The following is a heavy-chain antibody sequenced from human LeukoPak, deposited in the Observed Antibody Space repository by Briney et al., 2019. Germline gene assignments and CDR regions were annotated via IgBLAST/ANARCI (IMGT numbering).Heavy chain of an antibody. Sequence: GGSLRLSCAASGVTVSSNYMSWVRQAPGKGLEWVSVIYSGGSTYFADSVKGRFTISRDNSKNTLYLQMNSLRAEDTAIYYCARDQGLYWYFYLSGRGTLVTVSS. V-gene: IGHV3-53*01. J-gene: IGHJ2*01. D-gene: IGHD6-19*01. CDR2: IYSGGST. CDR3: ARDQGLYWYFYL. CDR1: GVTVSSNY.